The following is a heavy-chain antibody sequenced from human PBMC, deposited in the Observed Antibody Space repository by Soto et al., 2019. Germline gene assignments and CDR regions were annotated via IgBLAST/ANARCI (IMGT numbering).Heavy chain of an antibody. Sequence: QVQLQESGPGLVKPSQTLSLTCTVSAGSTSSGGYNWSWTRQHPGKGLEWIGNIYYSGTTYYNPSLKSRVTISADTSKNQFSLKLSSVTAADTAVYYCARAGNYVNVYGMDLWGQGTTVTVSS. CDR2: IYYSGTT. D-gene: IGHD3-10*02. CDR1: AGSTSSGGYN. V-gene: IGHV4-31*03. J-gene: IGHJ6*02. CDR3: ARAGNYVNVYGMDL.